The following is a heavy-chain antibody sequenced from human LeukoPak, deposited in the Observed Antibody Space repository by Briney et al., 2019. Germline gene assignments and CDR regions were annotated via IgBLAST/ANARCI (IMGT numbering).Heavy chain of an antibody. V-gene: IGHV3-30*02. CDR1: GFTFSSYG. Sequence: GSLRLSCAASGFTFSSYGMHWVRQAPGKGLEWVAFIRYDGSNKYYADSVKGRFTISRDNSKNTLYLQMNSLRAEDTAVYYCAKDNYDYGDYDGGDYWGQGTLVTVSS. CDR2: IRYDGSNK. D-gene: IGHD4-17*01. J-gene: IGHJ4*02. CDR3: AKDNYDYGDYDGGDY.